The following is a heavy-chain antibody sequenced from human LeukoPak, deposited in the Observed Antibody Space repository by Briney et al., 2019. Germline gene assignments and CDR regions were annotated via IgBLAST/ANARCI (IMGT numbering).Heavy chain of an antibody. V-gene: IGHV3-53*01. CDR1: GFTVSSNY. CDR2: IYSGGST. D-gene: IGHD4-17*01. J-gene: IGHJ3*02. CDR3: AALSDDYGDEDAFDI. Sequence: GGSLRLSCAASGFTVSSNYMSWVRQAPGKGLEWVSVIYSGGSTYYADSVKGRFTISRDNSKNTLYLQMNSLRAEDTAVYYCAALSDDYGDEDAFDIWGQGTMDTVSS.